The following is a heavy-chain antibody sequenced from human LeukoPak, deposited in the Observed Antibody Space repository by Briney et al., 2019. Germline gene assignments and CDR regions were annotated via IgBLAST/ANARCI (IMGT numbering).Heavy chain of an antibody. CDR1: GFTFSSYA. CDR2: ISGSGGST. V-gene: IGHV3-23*01. D-gene: IGHD6-6*01. CDR3: AKDLLRILMPRIAANTWDWFDP. Sequence: SGGSLRLSCAASGFTFSSYAMSWVRQAPGKGLEWVSAISGSGGSTYYADSVKGRFTISRDNSKNTLYLQMNSLRAEDTAVYYCAKDLLRILMPRIAANTWDWFDPWGQGTLVTVSS. J-gene: IGHJ5*02.